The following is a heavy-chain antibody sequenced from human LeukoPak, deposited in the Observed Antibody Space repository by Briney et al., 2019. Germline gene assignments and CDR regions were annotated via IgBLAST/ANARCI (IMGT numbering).Heavy chain of an antibody. CDR2: ISSSSSYI. CDR3: ARDSLMGSFYY. V-gene: IGHV3-21*01. J-gene: IGHJ4*02. Sequence: GGSLRLSCAASGFTFSSYSVNWVRQAPGKGLEWVSSISSSSSYIYYADSVKGRFTISRDNAKNSLYLQMNSPRAEDTAVYYCARDSLMGSFYYWGQGTLVTVSS. CDR1: GFTFSSYS. D-gene: IGHD2-8*01.